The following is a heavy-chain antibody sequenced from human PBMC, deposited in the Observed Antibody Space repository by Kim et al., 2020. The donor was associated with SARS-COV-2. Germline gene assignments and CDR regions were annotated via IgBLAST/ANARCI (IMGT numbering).Heavy chain of an antibody. CDR2: IYYSGSS. CDR3: ARPLAPTAFNS. D-gene: IGHD6-13*01. CDR1: DGSNY. J-gene: IGHJ4*02. V-gene: IGHV4-39*01. Sequence: SETLSLTCTVADGSNYWGWIRQPPGKGLEWIGNIYYSGSSYYNPSLKSRVTISIDTSKKQLSLQLNSVTAADTAVYYCARPLAPTAFNSWGQGTLVTVSS.